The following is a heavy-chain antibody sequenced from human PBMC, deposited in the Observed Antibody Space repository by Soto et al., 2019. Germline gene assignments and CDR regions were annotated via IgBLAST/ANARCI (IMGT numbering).Heavy chain of an antibody. CDR3: ARAISIIMAAPAY. CDR2: VSPYNGNA. CDR1: GYTFTGYY. D-gene: IGHD2-8*01. J-gene: IGHJ4*02. V-gene: IGHV1-18*04. Sequence: ASVKVSCKASGYTFTGYYMHWVRQAPGQGLEWMGWVSPYNGNANYTEKSQGRVSMTTDTSTTTAYMELTSLTSDDTAIYYCARAISIIMAAPAYWGQRTLVTVCS.